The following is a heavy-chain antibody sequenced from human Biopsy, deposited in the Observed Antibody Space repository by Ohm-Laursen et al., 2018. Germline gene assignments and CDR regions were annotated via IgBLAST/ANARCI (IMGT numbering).Heavy chain of an antibody. CDR2: ISNRGST. J-gene: IGHJ3*01. D-gene: IGHD3-3*01. CDR3: ARLYRLDDYWNDDPPDAFDV. CDR1: GGSISSDY. Sequence: SETLSLTCTVSGGSISSDYWSWIRQSPGKGLEWIGYISNRGSTYYNPSLRGRVTISVDTSKNQFSLKLSSLTAADTAVFFCARLYRLDDYWNDDPPDAFDVWGQGTVVTVSS. V-gene: IGHV4-59*01.